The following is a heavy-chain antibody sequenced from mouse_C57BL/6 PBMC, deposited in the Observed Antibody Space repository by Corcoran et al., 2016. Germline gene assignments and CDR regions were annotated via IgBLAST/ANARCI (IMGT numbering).Heavy chain of an antibody. CDR2: INPNNGGT. D-gene: IGHD3-1*01. V-gene: IGHV1-26*01. J-gene: IGHJ3*01. CDR1: GYTFTDYY. Sequence: EVQLQQSGPELVKPGASVKISCKASGYTFTDYYMNWVKQSHGKSLEWIGDINPNNGGTSYNQKFKGKATLTVDKSSSTAYMELRSLTSEDSAVYYCARWGYGAYWGQGTLVTVSA. CDR3: ARWGYGAY.